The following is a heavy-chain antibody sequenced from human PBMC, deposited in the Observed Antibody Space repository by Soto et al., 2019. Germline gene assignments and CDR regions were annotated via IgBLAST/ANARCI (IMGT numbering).Heavy chain of an antibody. D-gene: IGHD3-10*01. CDR1: GGPISSSSYY. J-gene: IGHJ6*02. Sequence: SETLSLTCTVSGGPISSSSYYRGWIRHPPGKGPAWIGSLYYSGSTYYNPSLKSRVTISVDTSKNQFSLKLSSVTAADTAVYYCARQSEYYYASGRAAPLYGMDVWGQGTTVTVS. V-gene: IGHV4-39*01. CDR2: LYYSGST. CDR3: ARQSEYYYASGRAAPLYGMDV.